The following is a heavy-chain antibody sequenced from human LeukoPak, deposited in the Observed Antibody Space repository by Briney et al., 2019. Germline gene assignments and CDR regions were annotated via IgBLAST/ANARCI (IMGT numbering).Heavy chain of an antibody. CDR2: IFYSGST. CDR1: GGSISTSNYY. J-gene: IGHJ4*02. CDR3: ARGRPVWIQLWWGYYFDY. V-gene: IGHV4-39*07. D-gene: IGHD5-18*01. Sequence: ESSETLSLTCTVSGGSISTSNYYWGWIRQPPGKGLEWIGNIFYSGSTYYSPSLRSRVTISLDTSRNQFSLKLGSVTAADTAVYYCARGRPVWIQLWWGYYFDYWGQGTLVTVSS.